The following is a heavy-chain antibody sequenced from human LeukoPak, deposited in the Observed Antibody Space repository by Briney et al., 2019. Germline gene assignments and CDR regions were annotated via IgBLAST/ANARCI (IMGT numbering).Heavy chain of an antibody. Sequence: ASVKVSCKASGYTFTSYGISWVRQAPGQGLEWMGWISAYNGNTNYAQKLQGRVAMTTDTSTSTAYMELRSLRSDDTAVYYCARDDSSGWYLDAFDIWGQGTMVTVSS. J-gene: IGHJ3*02. D-gene: IGHD6-19*01. CDR1: GYTFTSYG. CDR2: ISAYNGNT. V-gene: IGHV1-18*01. CDR3: ARDDSSGWYLDAFDI.